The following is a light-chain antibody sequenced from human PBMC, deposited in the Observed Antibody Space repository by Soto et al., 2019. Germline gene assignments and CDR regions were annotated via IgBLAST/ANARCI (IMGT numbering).Light chain of an antibody. CDR2: KAS. CDR3: QQYADNPT. Sequence: DIQMTQSPSTLSASVGDRVTITCRASQSISSWLAWYQQKPGKAPKLLIYKASSLESGVPSRFSGSGSGTEFTLTISSLQPDDFATYHCQQYADNPTFGQGTTVEVK. V-gene: IGKV1-5*03. CDR1: QSISSW. J-gene: IGKJ1*01.